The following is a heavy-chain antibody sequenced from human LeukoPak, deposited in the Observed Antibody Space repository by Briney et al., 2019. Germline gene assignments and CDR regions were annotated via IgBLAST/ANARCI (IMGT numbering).Heavy chain of an antibody. D-gene: IGHD1-26*01. J-gene: IGHJ4*02. Sequence: GGSLRLSCSTSGLPLNMTLMTTVRQAPGKGLEWVSGISGFGDKTNYADSVRGRFTISRDTSQNTVYLQMNSLRVEDTAFYYCARGPFLQLFSWSFSDYWAQGTLGTVSS. V-gene: IGHV3-23*01. CDR1: GLPLNMTL. CDR3: ARGPFLQLFSWSFSDY. CDR2: ISGFGDKT.